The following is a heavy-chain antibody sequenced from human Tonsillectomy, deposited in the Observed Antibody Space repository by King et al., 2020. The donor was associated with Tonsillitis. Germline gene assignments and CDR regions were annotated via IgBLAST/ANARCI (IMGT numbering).Heavy chain of an antibody. CDR2: IWYDGSNK. CDR1: GFTFSSYG. J-gene: IGHJ6*02. V-gene: IGHV3-33*01. Sequence: VQLVESGGGVVQPGRSLRLSCAASGFTFSSYGMHWVRQAPGKGLEWVAVIWYDGSNKYYADSVKGRFTISRDNSKNTLYLQMNSRRAEDTAVYYCAREVLRYFDWLSRGGNGMDVWGQGTTVTVSS. D-gene: IGHD3-9*01. CDR3: AREVLRYFDWLSRGGNGMDV.